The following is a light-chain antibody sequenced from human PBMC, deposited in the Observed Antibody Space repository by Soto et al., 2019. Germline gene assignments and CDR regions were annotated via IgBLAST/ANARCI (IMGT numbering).Light chain of an antibody. CDR1: ESVSSSF. Sequence: EVVLTQSPGTLSLSPGERATLSCRASESVSSSFLTWYQQEPGQAPRLLIYCTSNRVTGIPDRFSGSGSGTDFTLTISRLEPEDFAVYFCQHYGNSLWTFGQGTKVDIK. J-gene: IGKJ1*01. CDR2: CTS. V-gene: IGKV3-20*01. CDR3: QHYGNSLWT.